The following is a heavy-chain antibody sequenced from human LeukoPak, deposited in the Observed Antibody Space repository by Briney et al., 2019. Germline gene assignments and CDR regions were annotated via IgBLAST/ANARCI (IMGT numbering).Heavy chain of an antibody. J-gene: IGHJ2*01. CDR3: ARRTYYDTLAGYNYWYFDL. V-gene: IGHV4-34*01. CDR1: GGSFSGYY. D-gene: IGHD3-9*01. Sequence: SETLSLTCAVYGGSFSGYYWSWIRQPPGKGLEWIGEINHSGSTNYNPSHKSRVTISVDTSKNQFSLNLRSVTATDTAVYYCARRTYYDTLAGYNYWYFDLWGRGTLVTVSS. CDR2: INHSGST.